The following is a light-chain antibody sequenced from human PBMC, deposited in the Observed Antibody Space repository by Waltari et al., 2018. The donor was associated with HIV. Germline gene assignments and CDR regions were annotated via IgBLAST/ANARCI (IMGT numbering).Light chain of an antibody. V-gene: IGLV1-47*01. J-gene: IGLJ3*02. CDR3: AAWDDSLSGSCV. CDR1: SSTIGRNY. CDR2: RHN. Sequence: QSVMPQPPSASGTPGQRVTISCSGSSSTIGRNYVNWYQQLPGTTPNLLIYRHNPRHSGVPDIFSGAKSGAAASLGISGRRSEDDADYYCAAWDDSLSGSCVFGGGTQVTVL.